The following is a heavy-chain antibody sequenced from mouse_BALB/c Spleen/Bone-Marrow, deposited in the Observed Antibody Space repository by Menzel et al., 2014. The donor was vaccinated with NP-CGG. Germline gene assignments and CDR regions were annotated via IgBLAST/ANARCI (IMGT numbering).Heavy chain of an antibody. CDR3: ASLTYYAMDY. CDR1: GFTFTSFG. CDR2: ISSGSSTI. V-gene: IGHV5-17*02. Sequence: EVKLVESGGGLVQPGGSRKLSCAASGFTFTSFGMHWVRQAPEKGLEWVAYISSGSSTIYYAVTVKGRFTISRDNPKNTLFLQMTSLRSEDTAMYYCASLTYYAMDYWGQGTSVTVSS. J-gene: IGHJ4*01.